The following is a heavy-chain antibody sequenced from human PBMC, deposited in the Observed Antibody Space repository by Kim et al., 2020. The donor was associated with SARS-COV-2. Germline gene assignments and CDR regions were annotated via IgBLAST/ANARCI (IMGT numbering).Heavy chain of an antibody. CDR2: INHSGST. CDR1: GGSFSGYY. Sequence: SETLSLTCAVYGGSFSGYYWSWIRQPPGKGLEWIGEINHSGSTNYNPSLKSRVTISVDTSKNQFSLKLSSVTAADTAVYYCARVNHRSQWAGRAHYYYGMDVWGQGTTVTVSS. D-gene: IGHD6-19*01. V-gene: IGHV4-34*01. CDR3: ARVNHRSQWAGRAHYYYGMDV. J-gene: IGHJ6*02.